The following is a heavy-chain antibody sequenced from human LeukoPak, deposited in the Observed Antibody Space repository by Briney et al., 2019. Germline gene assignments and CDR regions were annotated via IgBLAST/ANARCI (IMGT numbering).Heavy chain of an antibody. D-gene: IGHD3-22*01. V-gene: IGHV3-23*01. CDR1: GFTFSNYA. Sequence: PGGSLRLSCAASGFTFSNYAMSWVRQAPGQGLEWVSAMSGSSGSTWYADSVKGRFTISRDNSKNTLYLQMNSLGAEDTAVYYCAKDVERSGYYLFDYWGQGTLVTVSS. CDR2: MSGSSGST. J-gene: IGHJ4*02. CDR3: AKDVERSGYYLFDY.